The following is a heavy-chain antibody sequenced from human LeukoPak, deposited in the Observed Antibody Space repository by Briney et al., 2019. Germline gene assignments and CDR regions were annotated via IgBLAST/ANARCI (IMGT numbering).Heavy chain of an antibody. Sequence: GGSLRLSCAASGFTFSSYAMHWVRQAPGKGLEYVSGISSDGGSPFHVNSVKGRFTISRDNSKNTLYLQMGSLRAEDMAVYYCAREDCSGGSCQYYFDYWGQGTLVTVSS. CDR3: AREDCSGGSCQYYFDY. J-gene: IGHJ4*02. CDR1: GFTFSSYA. CDR2: ISSDGGSP. V-gene: IGHV3-64*01. D-gene: IGHD2-15*01.